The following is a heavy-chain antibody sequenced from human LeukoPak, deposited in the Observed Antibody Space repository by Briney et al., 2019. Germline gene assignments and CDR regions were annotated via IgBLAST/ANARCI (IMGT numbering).Heavy chain of an antibody. CDR2: ISYDGSNT. CDR3: ARSSGYPKRYFDY. D-gene: IGHD3-22*01. Sequence: GGSLRLSCAASGFTFSSYAMHWVRQAPGKGLEWVTFISYDGSNTYYADSVKGRFTISRDNSKNTLYLQMNSLRAEDTAVYYCARSSGYPKRYFDYWGQGTLVTVSS. J-gene: IGHJ4*02. CDR1: GFTFSSYA. V-gene: IGHV3-30*04.